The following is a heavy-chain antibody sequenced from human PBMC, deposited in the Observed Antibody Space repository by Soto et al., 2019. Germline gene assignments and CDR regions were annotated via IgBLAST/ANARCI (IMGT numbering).Heavy chain of an antibody. CDR2: ISNDGSRR. CDR3: ARGCSGGTNCFYFDF. D-gene: IGHD6-13*01. CDR1: GFTFGNFG. Sequence: QVQLVEXGGGVVXXXXSLRLSCAASGFTFGNFGIHWVRQAPGKGLEWVADISNDGSRRYYADSVKGRFTIXXXXXXXXXXXXMDSLRAEDTAVYFCARGCSGGTNCFYFDFWGXXILVTVSS. J-gene: IGHJ4*01. V-gene: IGHV3-30*03.